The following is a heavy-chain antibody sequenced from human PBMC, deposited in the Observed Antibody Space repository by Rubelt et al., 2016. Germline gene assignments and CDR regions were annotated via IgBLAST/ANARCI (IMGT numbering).Heavy chain of an antibody. V-gene: IGHV1-18*01. Sequence: QVQLVQSGDEVKKPGASVKVSCKASGYTFNRHSISWVRQAPGQGLEWMGWLSNYDGDTKYAQRFQDRVTMTTDTSTTTAYMELRSRGSDDTAVYFDYWAQGTLVTVSS. CDR1: GYTFNRHS. J-gene: IGHJ4*02. CDR3: Y. CDR2: LSNYDGDT.